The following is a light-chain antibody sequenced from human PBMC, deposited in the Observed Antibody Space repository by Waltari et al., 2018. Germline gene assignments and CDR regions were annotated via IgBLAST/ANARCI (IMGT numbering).Light chain of an antibody. CDR2: DAS. CDR3: QHRSSWPLT. V-gene: IGKV3-11*01. J-gene: IGKJ4*01. Sequence: EIVLTQSPATLSLSPGDRATLSCRASQSANNKLAWYQQKPGPAPRLLIYDASTRATGVPARFSGSGSGTDLTLSISSLEPEDFAVYYCQHRSSWPLTFGGGTKLDIK. CDR1: QSANNK.